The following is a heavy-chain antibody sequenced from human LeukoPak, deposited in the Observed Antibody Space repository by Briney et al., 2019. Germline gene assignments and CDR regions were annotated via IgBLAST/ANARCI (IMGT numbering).Heavy chain of an antibody. J-gene: IGHJ3*02. CDR2: IYSGGGT. Sequence: GGSLRLSCAASGFTVSSNYMSWVRQAPGKGLEWVSVIYSGGGTYYADSVKGRFTISRDNSKNTLFLQMNSLRAEDTAVYYCARELTTFYYDISGYYGHAFDIWGQGTMVTVSS. CDR1: GFTVSSNY. V-gene: IGHV3-66*01. CDR3: ARELTTFYYDISGYYGHAFDI. D-gene: IGHD3-22*01.